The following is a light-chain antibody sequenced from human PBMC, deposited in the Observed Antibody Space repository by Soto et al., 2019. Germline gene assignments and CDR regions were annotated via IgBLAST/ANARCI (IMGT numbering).Light chain of an antibody. J-gene: IGKJ4*01. CDR1: HDSGSD. Sequence: LQMIQPQSSLSASVADRVTVPCRESHDSGSDGGWDQHKPGQAPKVLMYAASRLHGGVPARFSGSRSGTNFVLTIRSLRPEDAATYYCLQNNNYTSAFGGGRKV. CDR2: AAS. CDR3: LQNNNYTSA. V-gene: IGKV1-6*01.